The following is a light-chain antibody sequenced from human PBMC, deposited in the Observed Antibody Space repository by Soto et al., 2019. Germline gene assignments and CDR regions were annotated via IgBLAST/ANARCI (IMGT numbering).Light chain of an antibody. J-gene: IGKJ2*01. CDR1: QSISSW. V-gene: IGKV1-5*03. CDR2: KAS. CDR3: QQYNSHSSYT. Sequence: DIQMTQSPSTLSASVGDRVTITCRASQSISSWLAWYQQKPGKAPKLLIYKASSLGSGVPSRCSGSGSGTEFTLTISSLQAEDFAIYYCQQYNSHSSYTFGQGTKLEIK.